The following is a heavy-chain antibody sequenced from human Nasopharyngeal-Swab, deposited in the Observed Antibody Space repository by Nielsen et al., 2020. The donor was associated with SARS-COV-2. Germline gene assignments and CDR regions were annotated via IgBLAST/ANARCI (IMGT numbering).Heavy chain of an antibody. V-gene: IGHV4-39*02. J-gene: IGHJ4*02. CDR3: ARDSYAVPYFDY. D-gene: IGHD3-16*01. CDR1: GGSISSSSYY. CDR2: IYYSGST. Sequence: SETLSLTCTVSGGSISSSSYYWGWIRQPPGKGLEWIGSIYYSGSTYYNPSLKSRFTISVDTSKNQFSLKLSSVTAADTAVYYCARDSYAVPYFDYWGQGTLVTVSS.